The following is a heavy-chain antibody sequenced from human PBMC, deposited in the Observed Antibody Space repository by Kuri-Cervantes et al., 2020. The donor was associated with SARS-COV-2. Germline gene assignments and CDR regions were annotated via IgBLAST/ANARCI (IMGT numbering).Heavy chain of an antibody. CDR3: ARAYCGGDCYPEGALDI. CDR1: GFTFSDYY. D-gene: IGHD2-21*01. V-gene: IGHV3-11*01. CDR2: ISSSGSTI. Sequence: GGSLRLSCAASGFTFSDYYMSWIRQAPGKGLEWVSYISSSGSTIYYADSVKGRFTISRDNAKNSLYLQMNSLRAEDTAVYYCARAYCGGDCYPEGALDIWGQGTMVTVSS. J-gene: IGHJ3*02.